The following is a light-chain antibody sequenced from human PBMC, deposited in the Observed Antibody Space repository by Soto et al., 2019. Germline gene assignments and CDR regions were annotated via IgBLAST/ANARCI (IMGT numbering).Light chain of an antibody. CDR1: SCNIGAGYD. Sequence: SVRTQPPSVSGAPGQRVTISCTGSSCNIGAGYDVDWDQQLAVTAPKRLIYGNSNRPSGVPDRFSGSKSGTSASLAITGLQAEDEADYYCQSYDSRLSAYVFGTGTKVTVL. CDR2: GNS. V-gene: IGLV1-40*01. J-gene: IGLJ1*01. CDR3: QSYDSRLSAYV.